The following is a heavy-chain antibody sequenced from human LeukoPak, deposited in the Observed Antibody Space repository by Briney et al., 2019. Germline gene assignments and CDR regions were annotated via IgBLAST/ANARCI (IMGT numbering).Heavy chain of an antibody. Sequence: SVKVSCKASGGTFSSYAISWVRQAPGQGLEWMGRIIPNLGIANYAQKFQGRVTITADKSTSTAYMELSSLRSEDTAVYYCASGQFYYGSGSYFIHWGQGTLVTVSS. V-gene: IGHV1-69*04. CDR3: ASGQFYYGSGSYFIH. CDR1: GGTFSSYA. CDR2: IIPNLGIA. D-gene: IGHD3-10*01. J-gene: IGHJ4*02.